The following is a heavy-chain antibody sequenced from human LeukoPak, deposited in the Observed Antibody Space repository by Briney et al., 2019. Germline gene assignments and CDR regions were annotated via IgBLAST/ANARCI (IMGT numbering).Heavy chain of an antibody. CDR3: AKDNADYPIYYFDS. D-gene: IGHD3-16*01. V-gene: IGHV3-23*01. CDR1: GFTFSSYA. J-gene: IGHJ4*02. CDR2: IGASGGNT. Sequence: PGGSLRLSCAASGFTFSSYAMTWVRQAPGKGLEWVSGIGASGGNTYYADSVKGRFTISRDNSKNTLYLQMNSLRAEDAAVYYCAKDNADYPIYYFDSWGQGTLVTVSS.